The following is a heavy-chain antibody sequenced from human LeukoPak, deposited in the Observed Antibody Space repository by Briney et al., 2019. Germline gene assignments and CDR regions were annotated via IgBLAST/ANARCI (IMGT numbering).Heavy chain of an antibody. V-gene: IGHV1-69*01. CDR1: GGTFSSYA. J-gene: IGHJ6*02. D-gene: IGHD6-19*01. CDR3: ARDSGYSSGWYSPAGYYYYGMDV. Sequence: SVKVSCKASGGTFSSYAISWVRQAPGQGLEWMGGIIPIFGTANYAQKFQGRVTITADESTSTAYMELSSLRSEDTAVYYCARDSGYSSGWYSPAGYYYYGMDVWGQGTTVTVSS. CDR2: IIPIFGTA.